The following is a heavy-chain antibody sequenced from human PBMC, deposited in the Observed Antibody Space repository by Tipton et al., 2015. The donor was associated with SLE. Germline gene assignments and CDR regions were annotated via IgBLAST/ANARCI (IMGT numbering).Heavy chain of an antibody. CDR2: INTDGRTT. V-gene: IGHV3-74*01. CDR1: GFTFSSYW. CDR3: ARDYLDWYFDL. Sequence: SLRLSCAASGFTFSSYWMHWVRQAPGKGLVWVSRINTDGRTTTYADSVKGRFTISRDNAKNTLYLQMNSLRVEDTAMYYCARDYLDWYFDLWGRGTLVTVSS. J-gene: IGHJ2*01.